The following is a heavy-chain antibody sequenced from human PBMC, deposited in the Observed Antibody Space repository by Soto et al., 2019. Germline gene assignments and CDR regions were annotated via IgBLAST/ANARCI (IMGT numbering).Heavy chain of an antibody. D-gene: IGHD6-6*01. J-gene: IGHJ5*02. CDR3: ARGLKYSSSAGPNWFDP. CDR2: INHSGST. CDR1: GGSFSGYY. Sequence: PSETLSLTCAVYGGSFSGYYWSWIRQPPGKGLEWIGEINHSGSTNYNPSLKSRVTISVDTSKNQFSLKLSSVTAADTAVYYCARGLKYSSSAGPNWFDPWGQGNLVTVSS. V-gene: IGHV4-34*01.